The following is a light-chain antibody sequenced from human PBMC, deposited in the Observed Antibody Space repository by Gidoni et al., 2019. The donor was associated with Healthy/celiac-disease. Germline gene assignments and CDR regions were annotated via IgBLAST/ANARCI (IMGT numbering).Light chain of an antibody. CDR2: GAS. V-gene: IGKV3-15*01. Sequence: DIVMTQSPATLSVSPGERATLPCRVSQSVSSNLAWYQQKPGQAPRLLIYGASTRATGIPARFSGSGSGTEFTLTISSLQSEDFAVYYCQQYNNWPALTFGGGTKVEIK. CDR3: QQYNNWPALT. J-gene: IGKJ4*01. CDR1: QSVSSN.